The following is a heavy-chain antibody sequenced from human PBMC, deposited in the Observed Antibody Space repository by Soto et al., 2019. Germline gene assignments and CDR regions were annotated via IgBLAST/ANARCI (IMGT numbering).Heavy chain of an antibody. Sequence: SVKVSCKASGGTFSSYAISWVRQAPGQGLEWMGGIFPIFGTANYAQKFQGRVTITADESTSTDYMELSSLRSEDTAVYYCASGSSGYLNAFDIWGQGTMVTVSS. J-gene: IGHJ3*02. CDR3: ASGSSGYLNAFDI. V-gene: IGHV1-69*13. CDR1: GGTFSSYA. CDR2: IFPIFGTA. D-gene: IGHD3-22*01.